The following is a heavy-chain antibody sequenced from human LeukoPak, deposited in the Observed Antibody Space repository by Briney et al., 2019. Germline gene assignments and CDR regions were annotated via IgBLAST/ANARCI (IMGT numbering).Heavy chain of an antibody. V-gene: IGHV1-18*01. D-gene: IGHD3-22*01. CDR3: AREVYYDSSGYYYTGCYFDY. CDR2: ISAYNGNT. J-gene: IGHJ4*02. CDR1: GYTFTSYG. Sequence: ASVKVSCKASGYTFTSYGISWVRQAPGQGLEWMGWISAYNGNTNYAQKLQGRVTMTTDTSTSTAYMELRSLRSDDTAVYYCAREVYYDSSGYYYTGCYFDYWGQGTLVTVSS.